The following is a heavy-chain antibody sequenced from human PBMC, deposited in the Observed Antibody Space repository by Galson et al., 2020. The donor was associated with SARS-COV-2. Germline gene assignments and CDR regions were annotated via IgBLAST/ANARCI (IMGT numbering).Heavy chain of an antibody. Sequence: ASVKVSCKASGYTFTSYGISWVRQAPGQGLEWKGWISAYNGNTKYAQQLQGRVTMTTDTSTSTAYMELRSLRSDDTAVYYCARVLCGWFCGMDVWGQGTTVTVSS. CDR3: ARVLCGWFCGMDV. CDR1: GYTFTSYG. CDR2: ISAYNGNT. J-gene: IGHJ6*02. V-gene: IGHV1-18*04. D-gene: IGHD6-19*01.